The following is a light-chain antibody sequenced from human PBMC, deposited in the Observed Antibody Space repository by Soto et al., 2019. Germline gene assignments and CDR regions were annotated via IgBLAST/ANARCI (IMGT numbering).Light chain of an antibody. J-gene: IGKJ1*01. CDR2: GAA. V-gene: IGKV1-39*01. CDR3: QQSYSLPQT. Sequence: DIQMTQSPSSLSASVGDRVTITCRASQSIRSYLNWYQQKPGKAPKLLAYGAASLQSGVPSRISGSGSGTDFTLTISSLQPEDFATYYCQQSYSLPQTFGQGTKVEIK. CDR1: QSIRSY.